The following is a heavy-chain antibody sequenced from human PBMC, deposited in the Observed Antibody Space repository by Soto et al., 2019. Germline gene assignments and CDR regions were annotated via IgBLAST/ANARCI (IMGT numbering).Heavy chain of an antibody. Sequence: EVQLLESGGDLVQPGGSLRLSCAASGFMFSGYAMSWVRQAPGQRLEWVSTISGGGGSSYHADSVKGRFTISRDNSKNTLYLRMKSLRADDTALYYCAKGGCSGGSCYPLDYWGQGTLVNVS. CDR2: ISGGGGSS. J-gene: IGHJ4*02. CDR3: AKGGCSGGSCYPLDY. D-gene: IGHD2-15*01. CDR1: GFMFSGYA. V-gene: IGHV3-23*01.